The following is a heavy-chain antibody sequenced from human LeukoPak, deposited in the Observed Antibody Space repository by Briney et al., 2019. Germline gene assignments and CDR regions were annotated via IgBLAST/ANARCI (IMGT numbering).Heavy chain of an antibody. V-gene: IGHV3-9*01. Sequence: GGSLRLSCAASGFTLDDYAMHWVRQAPGKGLEWVSGISWNSGSIGYADSVKGRFTISRDNAKNSLYLQMNSLRAEDTALYYCAKDMGWSYGMDVWGQGTTVTVSS. D-gene: IGHD6-19*01. CDR3: AKDMGWSYGMDV. J-gene: IGHJ6*02. CDR2: ISWNSGSI. CDR1: GFTLDDYA.